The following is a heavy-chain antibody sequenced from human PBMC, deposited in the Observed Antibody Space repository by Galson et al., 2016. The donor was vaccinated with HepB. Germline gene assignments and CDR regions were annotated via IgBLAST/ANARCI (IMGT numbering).Heavy chain of an antibody. V-gene: IGHV3-53*01. CDR2: IYGGGST. CDR3: AVGPPAATSGYFYNGVDV. J-gene: IGHJ6*02. CDR1: GFAVSSNY. D-gene: IGHD1-26*01. Sequence: SLRLSCAASGFAVSSNYMSWVRQAPGEGLHWVSIIYGGGSTYYADSVKGRFTVSRDNSKKTLYLQMNNLRTEDTAVYFCAVGPPAATSGYFYNGVDVWGQGTTVTVSS.